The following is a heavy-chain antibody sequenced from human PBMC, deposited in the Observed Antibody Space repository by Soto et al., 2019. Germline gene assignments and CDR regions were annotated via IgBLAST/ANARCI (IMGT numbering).Heavy chain of an antibody. CDR3: VRHRGLAPVY. D-gene: IGHD3-10*01. CDR2: LFYGGTI. V-gene: IGHV4-39*01. J-gene: IGHJ4*02. Sequence: QLQLQESGPGLVKPSETLSLTCAVSGGSISGYYLTWIRQPPRKGLERVGSLFYGGTIDYNASLKRRLTISVDTSKNQFSLKLRSVTAADTAVYYCVRHRGLAPVYWGQGTLVTASS. CDR1: GGSISGYY.